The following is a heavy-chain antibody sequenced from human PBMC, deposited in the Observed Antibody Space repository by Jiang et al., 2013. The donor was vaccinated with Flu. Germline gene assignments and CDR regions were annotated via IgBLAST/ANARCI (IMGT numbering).Heavy chain of an antibody. V-gene: IGHV1-69*01. CDR1: GGTFGGHV. D-gene: IGHD1-26*01. Sequence: GAEVKKPGSSVKVSCKTSGGTFGGHVISWVRQAPGQGLEWMGGFIPIFGTTNYAQKFEGRLSISADASTSTAYMELNSLKSEDTAVYYCARDSSSEAYPLLLYYFDLWGRGTLVTVSS. CDR3: ARDSSSEAYPLLLYYFDL. J-gene: IGHJ2*01. CDR2: FIPIFGTT.